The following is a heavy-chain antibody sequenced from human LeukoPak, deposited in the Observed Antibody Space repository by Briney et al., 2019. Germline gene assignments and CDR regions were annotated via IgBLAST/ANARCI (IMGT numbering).Heavy chain of an antibody. J-gene: IGHJ4*02. CDR2: ISGSGGST. CDR1: GFTFSSYA. D-gene: IGHD3-3*01. Sequence: PGGSLRLSCAASGFTFSSYAMSWVRQAPGKGLEWVSAISGSGGSTYYADSVKGRFTISRDNSKNTLYLQMNSLRAEDTAVYYCAKGANYDFWSGYYSPAYYFDYWGQGTLVTVSS. CDR3: AKGANYDFWSGYYSPAYYFDY. V-gene: IGHV3-23*01.